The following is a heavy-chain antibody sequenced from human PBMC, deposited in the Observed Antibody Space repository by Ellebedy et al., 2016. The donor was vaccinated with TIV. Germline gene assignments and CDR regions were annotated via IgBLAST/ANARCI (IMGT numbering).Heavy chain of an antibody. V-gene: IGHV1-3*01. Sequence: AASVKVSCKASGFIFSRYAIHWVRQAPGQRPEWMGWVDGDNVNTKYSQNLQCRVTITRDTSASTVYMELSSLKSEDTAVYYCARDGWETGASKTFDYWGQGTLVTVSS. CDR2: VDGDNVNT. CDR1: GFIFSRYA. J-gene: IGHJ4*02. D-gene: IGHD2-8*02. CDR3: ARDGWETGASKTFDY.